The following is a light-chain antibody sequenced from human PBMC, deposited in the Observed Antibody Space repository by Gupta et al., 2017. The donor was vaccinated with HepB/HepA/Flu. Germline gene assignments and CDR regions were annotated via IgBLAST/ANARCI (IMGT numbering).Light chain of an antibody. J-gene: IGKJ4*01. CDR2: NAS. Sequence: DIQMNQSPSFLSASVGDRVTITCQASQEISTYLSWYQQKPGKAPKLLIYNASKVERGVPSRFSGSGSGTDFTFTISSLQPEDFATYYCQQDVNLPITFGRGTKVDIK. CDR3: QQDVNLPIT. V-gene: IGKV1-33*01. CDR1: QEISTY.